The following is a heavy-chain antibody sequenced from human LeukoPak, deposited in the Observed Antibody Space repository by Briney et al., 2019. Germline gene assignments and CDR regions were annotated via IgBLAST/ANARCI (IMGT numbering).Heavy chain of an antibody. V-gene: IGHV4-4*07. D-gene: IGHD6-19*01. CDR3: ARDSVAQQWLVGQYYFDY. CDR2: IYTSGST. Sequence: PSETLSLTCTVSGGSINSYYWSWIRQPAGKGLEWIGRIYTSGSTNYNPSLKSRVTMSVDTSKNQFSLKLSSVTAADTAVYYCARDSVAQQWLVGQYYFDYWGQGTLVTVSS. CDR1: GGSINSYY. J-gene: IGHJ4*02.